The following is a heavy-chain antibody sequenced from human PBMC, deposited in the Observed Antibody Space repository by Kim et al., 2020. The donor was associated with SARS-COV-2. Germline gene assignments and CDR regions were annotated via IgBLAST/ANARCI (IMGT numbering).Heavy chain of an antibody. Sequence: GGSLRLSCAASGFTFSNAWMSWVRQAPGKGLEWVGRIKSKTDGGTTDYAAPVKGRFTISRDDSKNTLYLQMNSLKTEDTAVYYCTTESIAAAGEYYYYGMDVWGQGTTVTVSS. D-gene: IGHD6-13*01. CDR3: TTESIAAAGEYYYYGMDV. CDR2: IKSKTDGGTT. CDR1: GFTFSNAW. V-gene: IGHV3-15*01. J-gene: IGHJ6*02.